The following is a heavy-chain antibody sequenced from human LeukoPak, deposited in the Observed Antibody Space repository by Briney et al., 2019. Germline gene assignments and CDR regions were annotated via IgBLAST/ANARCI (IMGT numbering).Heavy chain of an antibody. CDR3: ASAGYEGYSSSWNDY. J-gene: IGHJ4*02. CDR1: GGTFIIDT. CDR2: IIPILGIA. V-gene: IGHV1-69*02. Sequence: SVKVSFKASGGTFIIDTIRWVRQAPGQGGEWMGRIIPILGIANYAQKFQGRVTITADKSTSTAYMELSSLRSEDTAVYYCASAGYEGYSSSWNDYWGQGTLVTVSS. D-gene: IGHD6-13*01.